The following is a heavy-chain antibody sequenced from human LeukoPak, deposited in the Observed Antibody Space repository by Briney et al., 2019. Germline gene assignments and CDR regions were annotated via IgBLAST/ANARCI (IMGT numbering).Heavy chain of an antibody. V-gene: IGHV3-48*04. CDR2: ISSGSVTI. Sequence: GGSLRLSCAASGFIFSSYSMNWVRQAPGKGLEWLSFISSGSVTIYYADSVKGRFTISRDNAKNSLYLQMNSLRAEDTAVYYCARAYSSGWYLFDYWGQGTLVTVSS. CDR3: ARAYSSGWYLFDY. D-gene: IGHD6-19*01. J-gene: IGHJ4*02. CDR1: GFIFSSYS.